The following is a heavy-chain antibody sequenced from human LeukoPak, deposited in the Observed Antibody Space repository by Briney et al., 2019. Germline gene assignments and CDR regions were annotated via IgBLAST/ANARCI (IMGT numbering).Heavy chain of an antibody. CDR2: FDPDDGET. V-gene: IGHV1-24*01. J-gene: IGHJ4*02. CDR1: GYTLTELP. Sequence: GASVKVSCKVSGYTLTELPIHLVRQATGKGLGWMGGFDPDDGETGYAQIIQGRVTLTEDTSSDTASMELSSLRSEDTAVYYCATGTSGSYYVGIVRPIDYWGQGTLVTVSS. CDR3: ATGTSGSYYVGIVRPIDY. D-gene: IGHD1-26*01.